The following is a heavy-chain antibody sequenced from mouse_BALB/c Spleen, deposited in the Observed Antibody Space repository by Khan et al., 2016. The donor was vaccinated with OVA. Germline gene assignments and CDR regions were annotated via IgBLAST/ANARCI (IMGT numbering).Heavy chain of an antibody. CDR3: ARGDSYWYCDG. D-gene: IGHD3-3*01. V-gene: IGHV9-1*02. CDR1: GYTFTNYG. CDR2: INTYTGEP. Sequence: QIQLVQSGPELKKPGETVKISCKASGYTFTNYGMNWVKQAPGKGLKWMGWINTYTGEPTYTDDFKGRFAFSLETSASTAYLQINNLKNEDMATYFSARGDSYWYCDGGGAGTTVTVSS. J-gene: IGHJ1*01.